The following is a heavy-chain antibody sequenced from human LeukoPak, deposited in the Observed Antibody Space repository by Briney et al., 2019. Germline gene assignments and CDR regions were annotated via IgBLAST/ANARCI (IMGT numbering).Heavy chain of an antibody. D-gene: IGHD4-17*01. J-gene: IGHJ4*02. CDR1: GFTFSTYA. V-gene: IGHV3-23*01. Sequence: GGSLRLSCAASGFTFSTYAMNWVRQAPGKGLEWVSTISGIGGSTYYAYSVKGRFTISRDNPKNTLYLQMNSLRAEDTAVYYCAYGDYDCWGQGTLVTVSS. CDR3: AYGDYDC. CDR2: ISGIGGST.